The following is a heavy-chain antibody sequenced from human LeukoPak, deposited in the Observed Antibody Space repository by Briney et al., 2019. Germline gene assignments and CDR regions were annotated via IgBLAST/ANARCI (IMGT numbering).Heavy chain of an antibody. CDR3: VRREDYRGVGY. CDR1: GDSISSADY. CDR2: IYRSGNT. J-gene: IGHJ4*02. D-gene: IGHD4-11*01. Sequence: SETLSLTCAVSGDSISSADYWGWIRQPPGAGLEWIGSIYRSGNTYYNPSLKSRVTISVDTSKNQFSLKLSSVTAADTAVYYCVRREDYRGVGYWGQGTLVTVSS. V-gene: IGHV4-38-2*01.